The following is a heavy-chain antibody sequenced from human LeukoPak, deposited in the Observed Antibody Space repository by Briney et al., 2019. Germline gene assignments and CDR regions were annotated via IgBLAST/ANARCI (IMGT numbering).Heavy chain of an antibody. CDR3: ARDIVDYVWGSYRPLSYFDY. V-gene: IGHV3-7*01. J-gene: IGHJ4*02. CDR2: IKQDGSEK. Sequence: GGSLRLSCAASGFTFSSYWMSWDRQAPGKGLEWVANIKQDGSEKYYVDSVKGRFTISRDNAKNSLYLQMNSLRAEDTAVYYCARDIVDYVWGSYRPLSYFDYWGQGTLVSVSS. CDR1: GFTFSSYW. D-gene: IGHD3-16*02.